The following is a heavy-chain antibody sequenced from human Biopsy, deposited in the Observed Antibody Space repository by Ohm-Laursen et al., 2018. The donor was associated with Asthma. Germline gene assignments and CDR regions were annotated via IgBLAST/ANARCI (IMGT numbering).Heavy chain of an antibody. D-gene: IGHD4-17*01. CDR1: GGTFSRYA. V-gene: IGHV1-69*13. CDR3: AREVSTVDYGSYYFAMDV. Sequence: GASVKVSCKASGGTFSRYAISWVRQAPGQGLEWMGGIIPIFGTSNYAKKFQGRVTFTADESTSSTYMELSSLRSEDSAVYYCAREVSTVDYGSYYFAMDVWGQGTTVTVSS. J-gene: IGHJ6*02. CDR2: IIPIFGTS.